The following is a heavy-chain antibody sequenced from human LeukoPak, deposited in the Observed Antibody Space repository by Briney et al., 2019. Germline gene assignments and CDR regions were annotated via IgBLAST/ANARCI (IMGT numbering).Heavy chain of an antibody. CDR3: VREWAI. CDR1: GFTFSSYW. Sequence: GGSLRLSCAASGFTFSSYWMSWVRQAPGKGLEWVANIKQDGSKIHYVDSVKGRFTISRDNAKNSLYLQMNSLRAEDTAVYYFVREWAIWGQGTMVTVSS. CDR2: IKQDGSKI. J-gene: IGHJ3*02. V-gene: IGHV3-7*01.